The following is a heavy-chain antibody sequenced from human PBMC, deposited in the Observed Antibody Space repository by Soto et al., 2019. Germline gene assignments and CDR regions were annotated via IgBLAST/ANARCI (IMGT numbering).Heavy chain of an antibody. D-gene: IGHD5-12*01. CDR3: ARFPRYKYGMDV. J-gene: IGHJ6*02. CDR1: GFTFSSYE. Sequence: LRLSCAASGFTFSSYEMNWVRQAPGKGLEWVSYISSSGSTIYYADSVKGRFTISRDNAKNSLYLQMNSLRAEDTAVYYCARFPRYKYGMDVWGQGTTVTVSS. CDR2: ISSSGSTI. V-gene: IGHV3-48*03.